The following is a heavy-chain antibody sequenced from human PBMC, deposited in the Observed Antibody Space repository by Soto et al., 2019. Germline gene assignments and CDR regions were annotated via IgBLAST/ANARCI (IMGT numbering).Heavy chain of an antibody. CDR2: INHSGST. V-gene: IGHV4-34*01. CDR3: ARDYLFDY. Sequence: KTSETLSLTCAVYGGSFSGYYWSWIRQPPGKGLEWIGEINHSGSTNYNPSLKSRVTISVDTSKNQFSLKLSSVTAADTAVYYCARDYLFDYWGQGTLVTVSS. D-gene: IGHD1-26*01. CDR1: GGSFSGYY. J-gene: IGHJ4*02.